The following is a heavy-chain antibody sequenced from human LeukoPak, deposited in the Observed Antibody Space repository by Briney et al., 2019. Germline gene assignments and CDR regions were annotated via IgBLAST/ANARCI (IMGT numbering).Heavy chain of an antibody. CDR2: INPNSGGT. CDR3: ARGRIVGASDAFDI. Sequence: VASVKVSCKASGYTFTGYYMHWVRQAPGQGLEWMGWINPNSGGTNYAQKFQGRVTMTRDTSISTAYMELSRLRSDDTAVYYCARGRIVGASDAFDIWGQGTMVTVSS. CDR1: GYTFTGYY. D-gene: IGHD1-26*01. J-gene: IGHJ3*02. V-gene: IGHV1-2*02.